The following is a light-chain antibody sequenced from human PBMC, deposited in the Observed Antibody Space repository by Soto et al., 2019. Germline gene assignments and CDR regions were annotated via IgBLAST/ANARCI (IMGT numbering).Light chain of an antibody. CDR1: QSVTSNY. CDR3: QQYGSSAPIT. CDR2: GAS. Sequence: EIVLTQSPGTLSLSPGEWATLSCRASQSVTSNYLAWYQQKPGQAPRLLIYGASNRATGIPDRFSGSGSGTDFTLTISRLEPEDFAMYYCQQYGSSAPITFGQGTRLEIE. J-gene: IGKJ5*01. V-gene: IGKV3-20*01.